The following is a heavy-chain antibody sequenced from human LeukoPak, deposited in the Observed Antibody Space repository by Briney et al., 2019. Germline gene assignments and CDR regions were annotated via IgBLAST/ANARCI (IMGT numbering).Heavy chain of an antibody. CDR1: GYTFTSYD. V-gene: IGHV1-8*01. CDR2: MNPNSGNT. CDR3: ARGRRIVVPAAGTRVSWFDP. D-gene: IGHD2-2*01. Sequence: ASVTVSCTASGYTFTSYDINWVRQATGQGLEWMGWMNPNSGNTGYAQKFQGRVTMTRNTSISTAYMELSSLRSEDTAVYYCARGRRIVVPAAGTRVSWFDPWGQGTLVTVSS. J-gene: IGHJ5*02.